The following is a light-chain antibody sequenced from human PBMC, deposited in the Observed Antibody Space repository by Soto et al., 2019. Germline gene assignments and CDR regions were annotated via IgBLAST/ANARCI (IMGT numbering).Light chain of an antibody. CDR1: QSVSSNY. CDR3: KQYGSSPFT. Sequence: DIVLMQSPGTLSLSPGERATLSCRASQSVSSNYLAWYQQRPGQAPRLLIYGASTRATGIPDRFSGSGSGTDFTLTIRRLEPEDFAVYYCKQYGSSPFTFGPGTKVDIK. J-gene: IGKJ3*01. V-gene: IGKV3-20*01. CDR2: GAS.